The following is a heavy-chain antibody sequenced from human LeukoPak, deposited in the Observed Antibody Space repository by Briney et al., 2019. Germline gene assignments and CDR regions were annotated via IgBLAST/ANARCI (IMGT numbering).Heavy chain of an antibody. J-gene: IGHJ3*02. Sequence: GGSLRLSCAASGFTFSSYGMSWVRQAPGKGLEWVSAISGSGGTTFYTDSVKGRFTISRDNSKNTLYLQMNSLRAEDTAVYYCAKAVDLATISVDIWGQGTMVTVSS. V-gene: IGHV3-23*01. CDR2: ISGSGGTT. CDR3: AKAVDLATISVDI. D-gene: IGHD5-24*01. CDR1: GFTFSSYG.